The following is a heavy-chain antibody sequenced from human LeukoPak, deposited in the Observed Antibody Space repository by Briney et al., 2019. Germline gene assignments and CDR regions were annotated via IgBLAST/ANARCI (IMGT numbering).Heavy chain of an antibody. D-gene: IGHD6-13*01. CDR1: EDSFYSNAGA. Sequence: SRTLSLTCATSEDSFYSNAGAWNWIRQSPARGLEWLGRTYYRSKWYNDYAVSVKSRITINPDISKNQYSLQLNSVTPEDTALYCCAREAADPVGYWGEGILVTVSS. CDR3: AREAADPVGY. J-gene: IGHJ4*02. V-gene: IGHV6-1*01. CDR2: TYYRSKWYN.